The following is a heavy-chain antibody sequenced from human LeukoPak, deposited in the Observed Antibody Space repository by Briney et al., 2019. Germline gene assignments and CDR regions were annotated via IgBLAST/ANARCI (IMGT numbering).Heavy chain of an antibody. J-gene: IGHJ4*02. CDR2: IWSDGTNK. V-gene: IGHV3-33*06. CDR3: AKDRLRIAARNGDF. D-gene: IGHD6-13*01. Sequence: GGSLRLSCAASGFTFSRYGMHWVRQAPGKGLEWVAVIWSDGTNKYYADSVKGRFTISRDNSQNTLYLQMNSLRAEDTAVYYCAKDRLRIAARNGDFWGQGTLVTVSS. CDR1: GFTFSRYG.